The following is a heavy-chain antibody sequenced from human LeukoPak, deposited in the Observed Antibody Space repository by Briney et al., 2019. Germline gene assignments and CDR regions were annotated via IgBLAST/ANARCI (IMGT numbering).Heavy chain of an antibody. J-gene: IGHJ4*02. Sequence: GRSLRLSCAASGFTFSSYAMHWVRQAPGKGLEWVAVISYDGSNKYYADSVKGRLTIYRDNSKNTLYLQMNSLRAEDTAVYYCARDRRYSYGAAFDYWGQGTLVTVSS. V-gene: IGHV3-30-3*01. CDR2: ISYDGSNK. D-gene: IGHD5-18*01. CDR3: ARDRRYSYGAAFDY. CDR1: GFTFSSYA.